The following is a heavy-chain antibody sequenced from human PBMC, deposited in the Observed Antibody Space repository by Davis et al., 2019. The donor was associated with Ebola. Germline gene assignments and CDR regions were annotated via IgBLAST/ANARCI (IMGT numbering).Heavy chain of an antibody. Sequence: GESLKISCTGSGYSFTSYWIGWVRQMPGKGLEWMGIIYPGDSDTRYRPSFQGQVTISVDKSVSTAYLQWSSLKASDTAMYFCAKSANVGYYYGMDVWGQGTTVTVSS. J-gene: IGHJ6*02. CDR3: AKSANVGYYYGMDV. D-gene: IGHD1-26*01. V-gene: IGHV5-51*01. CDR1: GYSFTSYW. CDR2: IYPGDSDT.